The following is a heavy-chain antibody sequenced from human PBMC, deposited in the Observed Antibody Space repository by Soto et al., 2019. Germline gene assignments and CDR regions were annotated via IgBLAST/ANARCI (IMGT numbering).Heavy chain of an antibody. D-gene: IGHD3-16*01. CDR2: VYYDGTT. V-gene: IGHV4-39*01. CDR1: GGSISSGDYW. J-gene: IGHJ2*01. CDR3: ASKGGGDKWYFEV. Sequence: QLQLQESGPGLVKPSETLSLTCTVSGGSISSGDYWWAWIRQLPGKELEWIGIGSVYYDGTTPSNPSLKGRVIIFIATSNHPFSLKPNSVTAADTAPYYRASKGGGDKWYFEVWGRGTLVTVSS.